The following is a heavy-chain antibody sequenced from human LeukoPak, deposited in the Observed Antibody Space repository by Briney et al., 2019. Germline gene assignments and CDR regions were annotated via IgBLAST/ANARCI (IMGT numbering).Heavy chain of an antibody. CDR3: ASGPRIVGARSFDY. CDR2: IYYSGST. V-gene: IGHV4-59*01. CDR1: GGSISSYY. Sequence: SETLSLTCTVSGGSISSYYWSWIRQPPGKGLEWIGYIYYSGSTNYNPSLKSRVTISVDTSKNQFSLKLSSVTAADTAVYYCASGPRIVGARSFDYWGQGTLVTVSS. D-gene: IGHD1-26*01. J-gene: IGHJ4*02.